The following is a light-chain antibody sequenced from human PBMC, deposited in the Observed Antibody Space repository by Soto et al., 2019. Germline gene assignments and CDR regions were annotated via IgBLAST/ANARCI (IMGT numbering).Light chain of an antibody. CDR2: PAS. CDR3: QRYYSYPFS. V-gene: IGKV1-8*01. J-gene: IGKJ3*01. CDR1: QGISSY. Sequence: AIRMTQSPSSLSASTGDRVTITCRASQGISSYLAWYQQKPGKAPKLLIYPASTLQSGVPSRFSGSGSGTDFTLTISCLQSEDFATYYCQRYYSYPFSFGPGTKVDIK.